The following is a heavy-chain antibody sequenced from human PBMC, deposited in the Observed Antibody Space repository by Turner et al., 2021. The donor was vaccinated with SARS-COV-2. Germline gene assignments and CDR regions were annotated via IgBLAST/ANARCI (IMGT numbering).Heavy chain of an antibody. CDR2: IYDSGST. V-gene: IGHV4-39*01. CDR3: ARLSTLDSGNSVHYHVMDI. D-gene: IGHD3-10*01. Sequence: QLQLQESGTGLVKPSETLSLTCTVSGGSIRSSNYYWGWIRQSPARGLLWIGKIYDSGSTYYNPSLKSRVLISVDTSTNQFSLKLSSVTAADTAVYYCARLSTLDSGNSVHYHVMDIWGRGTSVTVSS. J-gene: IGHJ6*02. CDR1: GGSIRSSNYY.